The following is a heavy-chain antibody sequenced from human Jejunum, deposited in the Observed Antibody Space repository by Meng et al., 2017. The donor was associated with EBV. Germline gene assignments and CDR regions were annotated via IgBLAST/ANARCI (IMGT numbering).Heavy chain of an antibody. CDR2: INTDTGNP. CDR3: ARLVGYFYDSSGYPYY. J-gene: IGHJ4*02. V-gene: IGHV7-4-1*02. CDR1: GYTFTTYA. Sequence: QVELVQSGSELTKPXXXXKVXXKXSGYTFTTYAMNWVRQAPGQGLEWMGWINTDTGNPTYAQGFTGRFVFSLDKSVSTAYLQISNLGAEDTAVYYCARLVGYFYDSSGYPYYWGQGTLVTVSS. D-gene: IGHD3-22*01.